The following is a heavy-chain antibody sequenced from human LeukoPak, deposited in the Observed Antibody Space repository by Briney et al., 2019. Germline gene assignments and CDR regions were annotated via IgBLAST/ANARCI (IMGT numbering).Heavy chain of an antibody. Sequence: ASVKVSCKASGYTFTGYYMHWVRQAPGQGLEWMGWINPNSGGTNYAQKFQGRVTMTRDTSISTAYMELSRLRSDDTAVYYCARGGRYSSGWTQFDYWGQGTLVTVSS. D-gene: IGHD6-19*01. V-gene: IGHV1-2*02. J-gene: IGHJ4*02. CDR3: ARGGRYSSGWTQFDY. CDR1: GYTFTGYY. CDR2: INPNSGGT.